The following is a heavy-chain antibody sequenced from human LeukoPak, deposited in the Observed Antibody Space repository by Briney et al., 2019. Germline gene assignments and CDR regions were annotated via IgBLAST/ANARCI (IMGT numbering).Heavy chain of an antibody. CDR1: GGSLSSSSYY. Sequence: PSETLSLTCTVSGGSLSSSSYYWGWIRQPPGKGLEWIGSIYYSGSTFHNPSLKNRVTISVDTSKNQFSLKLSSVTAADTAVYYCASYGSEQLWGQGTLVTVSS. CDR3: ASYGSEQL. J-gene: IGHJ4*02. CDR2: IYYSGST. D-gene: IGHD3-10*01. V-gene: IGHV4-39*01.